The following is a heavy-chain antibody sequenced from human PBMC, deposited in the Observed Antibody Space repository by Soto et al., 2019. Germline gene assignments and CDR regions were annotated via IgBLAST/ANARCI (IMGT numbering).Heavy chain of an antibody. V-gene: IGHV5-51*01. CDR3: AKHDKVDTAVLGADP. D-gene: IGHD5-18*01. Sequence: GESLKISCKGSGYTFSNYWIGWVRQMPGKGLEWMGIIYPDDSDTKYSPSFQGQVTISADKSISTTYLQWSSLKASDTAMYYCAKHDKVDTAVLGADPSGQGTLVTVSS. CDR2: IYPDDSDT. CDR1: GYTFSNYW. J-gene: IGHJ5*02.